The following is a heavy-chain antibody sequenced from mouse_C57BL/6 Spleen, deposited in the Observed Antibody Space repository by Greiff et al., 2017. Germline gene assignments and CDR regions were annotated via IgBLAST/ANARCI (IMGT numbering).Heavy chain of an antibody. V-gene: IGHV5-6*01. J-gene: IGHJ2*01. Sequence: EVTLVESGGDLVKPGGSLKLPCAASGFTFCSYGMSWVRQTPDKRLEWVATISSGGSYTFYPDSEKGGFTISRDNAKNTLYLQMGSLKSEDTAMYCCAREELGYWGQGTTLTVSS. CDR3: AREELGY. D-gene: IGHD4-1*01. CDR1: GFTFCSYG. CDR2: ISSGGSYT.